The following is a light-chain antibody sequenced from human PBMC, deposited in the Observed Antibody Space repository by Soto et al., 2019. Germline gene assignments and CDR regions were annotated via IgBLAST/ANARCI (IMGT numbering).Light chain of an antibody. Sequence: QSALTQPASVSGPPGQSITISCTGSSSDVGAYNFVSWYQHHPGKAPKLILYEVTTRPSGVSSRFSGSKSGNTASLTISGLQADDEASYYCSSYTSSNTPYVFGTGTKVTVL. J-gene: IGLJ1*01. CDR2: EVT. V-gene: IGLV2-14*01. CDR1: SSDVGAYNF. CDR3: SSYTSSNTPYV.